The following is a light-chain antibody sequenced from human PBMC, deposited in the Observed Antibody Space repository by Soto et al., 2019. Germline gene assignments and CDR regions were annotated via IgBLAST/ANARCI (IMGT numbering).Light chain of an antibody. Sequence: QSALTQPASVSGSPGQSITLSCTGTSSDVGSYNLVSWYQLHPGKAPKLMIYEGTKRPSGVSNRFSGSKSGSTASLTISGLQAEDEADYYCCSYAGSSSYVVFVGGTKLPVL. J-gene: IGLJ2*01. CDR2: EGT. CDR1: SSDVGSYNL. CDR3: CSYAGSSSYVV. V-gene: IGLV2-23*01.